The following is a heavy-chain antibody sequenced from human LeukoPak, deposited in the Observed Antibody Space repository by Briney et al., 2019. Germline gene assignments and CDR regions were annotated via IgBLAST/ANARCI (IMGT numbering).Heavy chain of an antibody. CDR2: MNPNSGNT. D-gene: IGHD3-22*01. CDR3: AREAHYYDEMEYYYYMDV. V-gene: IGHV1-8*03. CDR1: GYTFTSYD. Sequence: ASVKVSCKASGYTFTSYDINWVRQATGQGLEWMGWMNPNSGNTGYAQKFQGRVTITRNTSISTAYMELSSLRSEDTAVYYCAREAHYYDEMEYYYYMDVWGKGTTVTVSS. J-gene: IGHJ6*03.